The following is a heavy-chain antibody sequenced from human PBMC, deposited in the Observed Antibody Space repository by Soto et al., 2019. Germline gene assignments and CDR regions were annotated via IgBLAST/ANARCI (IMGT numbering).Heavy chain of an antibody. CDR2: IYYSGST. V-gene: IGHV4-31*03. CDR3: ARSSRGYSGYAQYFDY. CDR1: GGSISSGGYY. D-gene: IGHD5-12*01. J-gene: IGHJ4*02. Sequence: SETLSLTCTVSGGSISSGGYYWSWIRQHPGKGLEWIGYIYYSGSTYYNPSLKSRVTISVDTSKNQFSLKLSSVTVADTAVYYCARSSRGYSGYAQYFDYWGQGTLVTVSS.